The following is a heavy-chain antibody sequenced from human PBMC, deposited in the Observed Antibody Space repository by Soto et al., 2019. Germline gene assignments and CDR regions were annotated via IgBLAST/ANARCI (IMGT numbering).Heavy chain of an antibody. CDR3: ARLVEQWLGYYYYYGMDV. CDR2: IYYSGST. V-gene: IGHV4-39*01. CDR1: GGSISSSSYY. J-gene: IGHJ6*02. Sequence: SETLSLTCTVSGGSISSSSYYWGWIRQPPGKGLEWIGSIYYSGSTFYNPSLKSRVTISVDTSKNQFSLKLSSVTAADTAVYYCARLVEQWLGYYYYYGMDVWGQGTTVTVSS. D-gene: IGHD6-19*01.